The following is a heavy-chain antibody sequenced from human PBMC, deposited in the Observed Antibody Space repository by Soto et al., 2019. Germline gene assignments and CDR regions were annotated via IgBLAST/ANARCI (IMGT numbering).Heavy chain of an antibody. CDR3: TRNRRETGDFDF. V-gene: IGHV1-8*01. CDR2: MNPDSGTT. D-gene: IGHD7-27*01. Sequence: QVQLVQSGAEVRKPGASVKVSCKASGYTFTTYDINWLRQARGQGLQWMGWMNPDSGTTGYAQTFQVRVTLTRDTSMNTAYMELSRLTYEDTAVYYCTRNRRETGDFDFWGQGTLVTVSS. J-gene: IGHJ4*02. CDR1: GYTFTTYD.